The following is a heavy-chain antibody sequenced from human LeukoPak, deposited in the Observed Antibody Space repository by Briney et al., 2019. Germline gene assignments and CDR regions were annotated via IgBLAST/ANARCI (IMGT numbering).Heavy chain of an antibody. CDR1: GGSISRSNW. CDR2: IHHSGTI. J-gene: IGHJ4*02. V-gene: IGHV4-4*02. CDR3: ARGDANASWLIDS. Sequence: SGTLSLTCDVSGGSISRSNWWSWVRQSPGEGLEWIGEIHHSGTINYNPSLKSRVTISVDKSKNQFSLKLSSVTAADTAVYYCARGDANASWLIDSWGQGTLVTVSS. D-gene: IGHD2-8*01.